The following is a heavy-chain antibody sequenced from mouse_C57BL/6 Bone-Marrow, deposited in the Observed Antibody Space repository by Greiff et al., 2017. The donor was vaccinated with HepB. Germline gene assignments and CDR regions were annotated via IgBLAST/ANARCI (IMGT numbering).Heavy chain of an antibody. Sequence: EVKLQESGPVLVKPGASVKMSCKASGYTFTDYYMNWVKQSHGKSLEWIGVINPYNGGTSYNQKFKGKATLTVDKSSSTAYMELNSLTSEDSAVYYCARGTAQATPYAMDYWGQGTSVTVSS. J-gene: IGHJ4*01. CDR3: ARGTAQATPYAMDY. CDR1: GYTFTDYY. CDR2: INPYNGGT. D-gene: IGHD3-1*01. V-gene: IGHV1-19*01.